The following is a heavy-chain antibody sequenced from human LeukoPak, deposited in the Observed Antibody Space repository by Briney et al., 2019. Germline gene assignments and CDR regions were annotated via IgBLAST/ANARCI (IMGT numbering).Heavy chain of an antibody. CDR1: GFTFTSYA. Sequence: PGGSLRLSCATSGFTFTSYALGWVRPAPGKGLEWVSLISGSGGSRYYGDSVKGRFTISRDNSKNLVYLEMNSLRAGDTAVYYCAKGGEDSGYNSHFDYWGQGTLVIVSS. V-gene: IGHV3-23*01. D-gene: IGHD5-24*01. J-gene: IGHJ4*02. CDR3: AKGGEDSGYNSHFDY. CDR2: ISGSGGSR.